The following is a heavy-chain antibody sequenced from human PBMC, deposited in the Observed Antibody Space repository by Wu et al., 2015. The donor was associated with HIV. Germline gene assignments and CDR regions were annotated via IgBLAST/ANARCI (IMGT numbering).Heavy chain of an antibody. D-gene: IGHD6-13*01. CDR3: ARGLATTGNFRENWFDP. CDR1: GGTLRRDA. J-gene: IGHJ5*02. Sequence: QVQLVQSGAEVKKPGSSVKVSCKASGGTLRRDAFRWLRQAPGQGLEWIGGIIPIFNTPNYAQKFQGRVTITTDESTNTVYMTLSGLRSDDTAMYYCARGLATTGNFRENWFDPWGEGTLVIVSS. CDR2: IIPIFNTP. V-gene: IGHV1-69*01.